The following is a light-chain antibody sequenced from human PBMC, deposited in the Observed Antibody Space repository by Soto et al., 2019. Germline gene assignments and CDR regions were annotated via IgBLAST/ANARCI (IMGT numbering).Light chain of an antibody. CDR2: EVS. Sequence: QSVLTQPPSASGSPGQSVTISCTGTSSDVGAYKYVSWYQQHPGKAPKLIIYEVSNRPSGVSNRFSGSKSGNTASLTISGLQAEDEADYYCSSYTSSSTYVFGTGTKVTVL. CDR3: SSYTSSSTYV. CDR1: SSDVGAYKY. J-gene: IGLJ1*01. V-gene: IGLV2-14*01.